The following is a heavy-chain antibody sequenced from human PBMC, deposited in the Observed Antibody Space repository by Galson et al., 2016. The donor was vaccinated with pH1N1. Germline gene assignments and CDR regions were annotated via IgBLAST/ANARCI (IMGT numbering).Heavy chain of an antibody. V-gene: IGHV3-7*01. CDR1: GFTFSQYW. CDR3: AGRIFDL. Sequence: SLRLSCAASGFTFSQYWMHWVRQAPGKGLDWVANINQDGSEIYYADSVKGRFTTSRDNTENLLYLQMSSLRVEDTAVYFCAGRIFDLWGRGTLVTVSS. CDR2: INQDGSEI. J-gene: IGHJ2*01.